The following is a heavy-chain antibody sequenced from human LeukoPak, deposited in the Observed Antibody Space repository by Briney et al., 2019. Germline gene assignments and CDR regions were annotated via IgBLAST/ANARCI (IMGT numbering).Heavy chain of an antibody. CDR2: IRSKAYGGTT. V-gene: IGHV3-49*03. J-gene: IGHJ5*02. CDR1: GFTFGDYA. D-gene: IGHD3-10*01. CDR3: YYYDSGSYYNGTYNWFEP. Sequence: GRSLRLSCTASGFTFGDYAMSWFRQAPGKGLEWVGFIRSKAYGGTTEYAASVKGRFTISRDDSKSIAYLQMNSLRTEDTAVYYCYYYDSGSYYNGTYNWFEPWGQGTLVTVSS.